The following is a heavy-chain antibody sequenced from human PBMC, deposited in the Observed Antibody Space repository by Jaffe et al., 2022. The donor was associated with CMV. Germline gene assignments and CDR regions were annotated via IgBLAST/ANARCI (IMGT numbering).Heavy chain of an antibody. CDR1: GFTFSSYA. J-gene: IGHJ4*02. D-gene: IGHD2-2*01. Sequence: EVQLVESGGGLVQPGGSLRLSCAVSGFTFSSYAMSWVRQAPGKGLEWVSVISGSGGTTYYADSVKGRSTISRDNSKNTLYLQMNSLRVEDTAVYYCAKEEGPAATTNGNFEFWGQGTLVTVSS. CDR3: AKEEGPAATTNGNFEF. CDR2: ISGSGGTT. V-gene: IGHV3-23*04.